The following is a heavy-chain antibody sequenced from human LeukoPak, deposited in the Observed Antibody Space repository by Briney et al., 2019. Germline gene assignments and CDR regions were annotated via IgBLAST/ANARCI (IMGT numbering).Heavy chain of an antibody. V-gene: IGHV4-61*02. D-gene: IGHD3-16*01. J-gene: IGHJ2*01. Sequence: SQTLSLTCTVSGGSISSGSYYWSWIRQPAGKGLEWIGRIYTSGSTNYNPSLKSRVTISVDTSKNQFSLKLSSVTAADTAVYYCARLRGYGGWYFDLWGRGTLATVPS. CDR2: IYTSGST. CDR3: ARLRGYGGWYFDL. CDR1: GGSISSGSYY.